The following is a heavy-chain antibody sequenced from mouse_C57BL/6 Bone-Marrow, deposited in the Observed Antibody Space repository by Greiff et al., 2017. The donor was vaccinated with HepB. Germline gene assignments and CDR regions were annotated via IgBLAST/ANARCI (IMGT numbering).Heavy chain of an antibody. Sequence: VPLQPSGPELVKPGASVKISCKASCFSFTGYYLNWVKQSPEKSLEWIGEINPSTGGTTYNQKFKAKATLTVDKSSSTAYMQLKSLTSEDSAVYYCAKLGAWFAYWGQGTLVTVSA. J-gene: IGHJ3*01. CDR1: CFSFTGYY. D-gene: IGHD3-3*01. V-gene: IGHV1-42*01. CDR3: AKLGAWFAY. CDR2: INPSTGGT.